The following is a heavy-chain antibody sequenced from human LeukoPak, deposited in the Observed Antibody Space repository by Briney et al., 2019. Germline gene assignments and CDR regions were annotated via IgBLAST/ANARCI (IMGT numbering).Heavy chain of an antibody. V-gene: IGHV4-34*01. CDR3: ARGVTMVRGVIPADAFDI. J-gene: IGHJ3*02. Sequence: PSETLSLTCAVSGGSFSGYYWSWIRQPPGKGLEWIGEINHSGSTNYNPSLKSRVTLSVDTSKNQFSLKLSSVTAADTAVYYCARGVTMVRGVIPADAFDIWGQGTMVTVSS. CDR1: GGSFSGYY. D-gene: IGHD3-10*01. CDR2: INHSGST.